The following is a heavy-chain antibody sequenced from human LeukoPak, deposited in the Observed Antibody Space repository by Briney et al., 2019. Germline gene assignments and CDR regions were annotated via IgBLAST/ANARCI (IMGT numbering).Heavy chain of an antibody. CDR1: GFTFSSYA. CDR3: AKWPLGYCSSTSCYNGNYYYYGMDV. Sequence: GGSLRLSCAASGFTFSSYAMSWVRQAPGKGLEWVSAISGSGGSTYYADSVKGRFTISRDNSKNTLYLQMNSLRAEDTAVYYCAKWPLGYCSSTSCYNGNYYYYGMDVWGQGTTATVSS. CDR2: ISGSGGST. J-gene: IGHJ6*02. V-gene: IGHV3-23*01. D-gene: IGHD2-2*02.